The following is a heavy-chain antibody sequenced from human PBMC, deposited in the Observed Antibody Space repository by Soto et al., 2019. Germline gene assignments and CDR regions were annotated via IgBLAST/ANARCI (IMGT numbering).Heavy chain of an antibody. Sequence: QVQLVQSGAEVKKPGASVKVSCKASGYTFTGYYMHWVRQAPGQGLEWMEWINPNSGGTNYAQKFQGWVTMTRDTSISTAYMELSRMRSDDTAVYYCARAPPMSRSAFDIWGQGTMVTVSS. CDR2: INPNSGGT. CDR3: ARAPPMSRSAFDI. V-gene: IGHV1-2*04. CDR1: GYTFTGYY. J-gene: IGHJ3*02.